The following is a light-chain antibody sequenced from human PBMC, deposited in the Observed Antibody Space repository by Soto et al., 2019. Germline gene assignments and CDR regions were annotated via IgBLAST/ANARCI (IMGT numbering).Light chain of an antibody. CDR1: QSVSDN. CDR2: GAS. Sequence: EIVMTQSPVTLSVSPGERATLSCRAGQSVSDNLAWYQQKPGQAPRLLIYGASTRATGIPARFSGSGSGTEFTLTISSLQSEDFAVYYCQQYNNWPLYVGGGTQVEIK. V-gene: IGKV3D-15*01. CDR3: QQYNNWPLY. J-gene: IGKJ4*01.